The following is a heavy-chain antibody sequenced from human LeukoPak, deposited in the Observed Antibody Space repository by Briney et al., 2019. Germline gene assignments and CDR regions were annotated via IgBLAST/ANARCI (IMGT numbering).Heavy chain of an antibody. CDR3: ARVLGSMGFDP. Sequence: ASVKVSCKASGFTFTSYYMHWVRQAPGQGLEWMGIINPSGGSTSYAQKFQGRVTMTRDTSTSTVYMELSSLRSEDTAVYYCARVLGSMGFDPWGQGTLVTVSS. CDR2: INPSGGST. CDR1: GFTFTSYY. V-gene: IGHV1-46*01. D-gene: IGHD3-16*01. J-gene: IGHJ5*02.